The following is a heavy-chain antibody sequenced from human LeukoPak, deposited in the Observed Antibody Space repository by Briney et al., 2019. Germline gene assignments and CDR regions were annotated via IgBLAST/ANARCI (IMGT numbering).Heavy chain of an antibody. J-gene: IGHJ4*02. D-gene: IGHD1-7*01. CDR2: ISSSRSYI. CDR1: GFTFSSYS. V-gene: IGHV3-21*01. CDR3: AIVPSGTTPDY. Sequence: GGSLRLSCAASGFTFSSYSMNWVRQAPGKGLEWVSSISSSRSYIYYADSAKGRFTISRDNAKNSLYLQMNSLRAEDTAVYYCAIVPSGTTPDYWGQGTLVTVSS.